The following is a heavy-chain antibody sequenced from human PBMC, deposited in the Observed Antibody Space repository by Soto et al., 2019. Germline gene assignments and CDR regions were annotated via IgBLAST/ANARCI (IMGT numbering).Heavy chain of an antibody. V-gene: IGHV3-30-3*01. J-gene: IGHJ6*02. Sequence: QVQLVESGGGVVQPGRSLRLSCAASGFTFSSYAMHWVRQAPGKGLEWVAVISYDGSNKYYADSVKGRFTISRDNSKNTLYLQMNSLRAEDTAMYYCARDGGLLQRYYYSYNGMDVWGQGTTVTVSS. CDR1: GFTFSSYA. CDR2: ISYDGSNK. D-gene: IGHD2-21*01. CDR3: ARDGGLLQRYYYSYNGMDV.